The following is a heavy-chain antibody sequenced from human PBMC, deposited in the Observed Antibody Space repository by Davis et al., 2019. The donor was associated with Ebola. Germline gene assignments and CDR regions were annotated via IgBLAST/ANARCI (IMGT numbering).Heavy chain of an antibody. Sequence: GGSLRLSCAASGFTFSSYWMSWVRQAPGKGLEWVANIKQDGSEKYYVDSVKGRFTISRDNAKNSLYLQMNSLRAEDTAVYYCASFGSGWTDAFDIWGQGTMVTVSS. CDR2: IKQDGSEK. CDR1: GFTFSSYW. V-gene: IGHV3-7*03. J-gene: IGHJ3*02. CDR3: ASFGSGWTDAFDI. D-gene: IGHD6-19*01.